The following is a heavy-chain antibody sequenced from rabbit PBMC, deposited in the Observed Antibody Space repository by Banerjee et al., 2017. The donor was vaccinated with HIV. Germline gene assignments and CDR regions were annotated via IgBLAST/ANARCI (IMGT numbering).Heavy chain of an antibody. V-gene: IGHV1S40*01. J-gene: IGHJ4*01. Sequence: QSLEESGGDLVKPGASLTLTCTASGFSFSGDLYMCWVRQAPGKGLEWIACINTGSGSTYYASWAKGRFTISKTSSTTVTLQMTSLTVADTATYFCARHPHDDSGDFDLWGPGTLVTVS. CDR3: ARHPHDDSGDFDL. D-gene: IGHD2-1*01. CDR2: INTGSGST. CDR1: GFSFSGDLY.